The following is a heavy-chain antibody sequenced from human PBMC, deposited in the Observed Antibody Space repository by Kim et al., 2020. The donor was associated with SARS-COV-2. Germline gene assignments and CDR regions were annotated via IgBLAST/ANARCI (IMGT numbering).Heavy chain of an antibody. CDR1: GFTFSSHA. CDR3: AKDFYGDYENEYDYAMDV. J-gene: IGHJ6*01. D-gene: IGHD4-17*01. V-gene: IGHV3-30*18. CDR2: ISYDGSKK. Sequence: GESLRLSCAASGFTFSSHAMHWVRQAPGKGREWVAVISYDGSKKYYVDSVKGRFTISRDNYKDTLDLQMNSLRAEGTAVYYCAKDFYGDYENEYDYAMDVGGQGTTVTV.